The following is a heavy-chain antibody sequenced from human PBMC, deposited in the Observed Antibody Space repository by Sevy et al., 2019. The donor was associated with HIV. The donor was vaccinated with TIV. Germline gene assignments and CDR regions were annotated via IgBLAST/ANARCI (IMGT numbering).Heavy chain of an antibody. CDR2: MNPNSGNT. V-gene: IGHV1-8*01. J-gene: IGHJ6*02. CDR1: GYTFTTYD. CDR3: ARFLSTSYYYYHALDV. Sequence: ASVKVSCKASGYTFTTYDINWVRQATGQGLEWMGWMNPNSGNTGYAQKFQGRVTMTRNTSIETAYMELSSLRSEDTAVYYCARFLSTSYYYYHALDVWGQGTTVTVSS. D-gene: IGHD2-2*01.